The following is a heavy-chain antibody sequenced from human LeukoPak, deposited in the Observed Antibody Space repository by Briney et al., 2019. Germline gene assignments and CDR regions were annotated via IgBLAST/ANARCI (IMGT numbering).Heavy chain of an antibody. V-gene: IGHV3-21*01. CDR2: ISSSRSYI. CDR3: ARISSSWYRGRFDP. Sequence: GGSLRLSCAASGFTFSSYSMSWVRQAPGKGLEWVSSISSSRSYIYYADSVKGRFTISRDNAKNSLYLQMNSLRAEDTAVYYCARISSSWYRGRFDPWGQGTLVTVSS. D-gene: IGHD6-13*01. J-gene: IGHJ5*02. CDR1: GFTFSSYS.